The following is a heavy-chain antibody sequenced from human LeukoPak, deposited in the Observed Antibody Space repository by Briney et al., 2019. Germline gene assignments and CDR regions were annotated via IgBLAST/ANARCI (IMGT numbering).Heavy chain of an antibody. CDR1: GVSISSSDYY. Sequence: PSETLSLTCTVSGVSISSSDYYWGWIRQPPGKGLEWIGSIYYSGSTYYNPSLKSRVTLSVDTSKNQFSLKLISVTAADTAVYYCARGWTWIHWYYFDYWGQGTLVTVSS. CDR2: IYYSGST. D-gene: IGHD5-12*01. CDR3: ARGWTWIHWYYFDY. V-gene: IGHV4-39*07. J-gene: IGHJ4*02.